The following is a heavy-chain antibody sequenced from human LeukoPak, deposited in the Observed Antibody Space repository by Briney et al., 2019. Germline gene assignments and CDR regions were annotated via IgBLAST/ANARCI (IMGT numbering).Heavy chain of an antibody. CDR3: ASSRGYCSGGSCYNFHDAFGI. Sequence: PSETLSLTCTVSGGSISSHYWSWIRQPPGKGLEWIGYIYYSGSTNYNPSLKSRVTISVDTSKNQFSLKLSSVTAADTAVYYCASSRGYCSGGSCYNFHDAFGIWGQGTMVTVSS. D-gene: IGHD2-15*01. CDR1: GGSISSHY. V-gene: IGHV4-59*08. CDR2: IYYSGST. J-gene: IGHJ3*02.